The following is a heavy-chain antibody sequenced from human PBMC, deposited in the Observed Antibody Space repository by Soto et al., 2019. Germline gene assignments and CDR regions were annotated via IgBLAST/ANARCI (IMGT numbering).Heavy chain of an antibody. J-gene: IGHJ6*03. Sequence: SETLSLTCTVSGGSISSYYWSWIRQPLGKGLEWIGYIYYSGSTNYNPSLKSRVTISVDTSKNQFSLKLSSVTAADTAVYYCARVASYYDILTGYYYYYYMDVWGKGTTVTVSS. CDR1: GGSISSYY. CDR3: ARVASYYDILTGYYYYYYMDV. CDR2: IYYSGST. V-gene: IGHV4-59*08. D-gene: IGHD3-9*01.